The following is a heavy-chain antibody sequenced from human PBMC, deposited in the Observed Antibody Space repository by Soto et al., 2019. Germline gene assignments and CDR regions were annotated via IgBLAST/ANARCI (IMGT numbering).Heavy chain of an antibody. D-gene: IGHD3-22*01. Sequence: QITLKESGPTLVKPTQTLTLTCTFSGFSLSSSGVGVGWIRQPPGKALEWVALIYWDDTKRYSPSLKSGLTITKDTSKNPVVLTMTNMDPVDTATYYCAHIRVTMIVGAGYFQHWGQGTLVTVSS. CDR1: GFSLSSSGVG. CDR2: IYWDDTK. CDR3: AHIRVTMIVGAGYFQH. J-gene: IGHJ1*01. V-gene: IGHV2-5*02.